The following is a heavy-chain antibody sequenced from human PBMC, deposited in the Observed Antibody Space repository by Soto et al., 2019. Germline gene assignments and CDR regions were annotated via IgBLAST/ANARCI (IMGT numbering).Heavy chain of an antibody. CDR1: GFSLSTSEVG. V-gene: IGHV2-5*02. D-gene: IGHD6-19*01. CDR3: AHAPGIAVTTNWFDP. Sequence: QITLKESGPTLVKPTQTLTLTCTFSGFSLSTSEVGVGWIRQPPGKALQWLALIYWDDDKRYSPSLKSRRTITTDTSKNQVVLTMTNMDPVDTATYYCAHAPGIAVTTNWFDPWGQGILVTVSS. CDR2: IYWDDDK. J-gene: IGHJ5*02.